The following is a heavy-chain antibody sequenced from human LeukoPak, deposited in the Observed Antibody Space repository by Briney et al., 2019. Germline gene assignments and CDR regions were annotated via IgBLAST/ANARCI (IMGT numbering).Heavy chain of an antibody. V-gene: IGHV3-30*02. D-gene: IGHD6-13*01. CDR2: IRHDGSNK. Sequence: GRSLRLSCAASGFTFSSYGMHWVRQAPGKGLEWVAFIRHDGSNKYYADSVKGRFTISRDNSKNTLYLQMNSLRAEDTAVYYCAKVAAAGTPLLWFDPWGQGTLVTVSS. CDR3: AKVAAAGTPLLWFDP. J-gene: IGHJ5*02. CDR1: GFTFSSYG.